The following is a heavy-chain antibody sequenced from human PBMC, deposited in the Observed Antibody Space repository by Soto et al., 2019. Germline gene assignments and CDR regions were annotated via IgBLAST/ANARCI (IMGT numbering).Heavy chain of an antibody. Sequence: QITLKESGPTLVKPTQTLTLTCTFSGFSLSTSGVGVGWIRQPPGKALEWLALIYWDDDKRYSPSLKSRRTTTNNPPKKQVLLTINNMDPVDTATYYCAHSNYEVWGGYGTPPYGLRWFDPWGQGTLVTVSS. CDR3: AHSNYEVWGGYGTPPYGLRWFDP. CDR2: IYWDDDK. J-gene: IGHJ5*02. V-gene: IGHV2-5*02. D-gene: IGHD3-3*01. CDR1: GFSLSTSGVG.